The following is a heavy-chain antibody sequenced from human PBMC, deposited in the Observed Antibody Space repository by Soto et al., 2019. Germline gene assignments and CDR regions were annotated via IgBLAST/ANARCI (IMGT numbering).Heavy chain of an antibody. CDR2: IYNSGST. CDR1: GGSINNNGYF. CDR3: ARGPSGDKVDY. J-gene: IGHJ4*02. V-gene: IGHV4-30-4*01. Sequence: QVQLQESGPGVVEPSQTLSLICTVSGGSINNNGYFWSWIRQPPGSGLEWIGHIYNSGSTYSNPSLKSRLTISVDTSKNQFSLKLSSVTAADTAVYYCARGPSGDKVDYWGQGTLVTVSS. D-gene: IGHD1-26*01.